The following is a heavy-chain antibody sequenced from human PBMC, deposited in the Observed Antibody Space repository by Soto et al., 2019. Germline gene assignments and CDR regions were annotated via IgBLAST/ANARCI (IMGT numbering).Heavy chain of an antibody. J-gene: IGHJ6*02. CDR3: ARGSRVKIPAASGRDYYYHGLDV. CDR2: INHRGST. CDR1: GGSFSGYY. D-gene: IGHD6-25*01. V-gene: IGHV4-34*01. Sequence: QVQLQQWGAGLLKPSETLSLTCAVYGGSFSGYYWSWIRQPPGKGLEWIGEINHRGSTNYNPSLKTRVTTSVDTSKNQFSLKLNSVTAADTAVYYCARGSRVKIPAASGRDYYYHGLDVWGQGTAVTVSS.